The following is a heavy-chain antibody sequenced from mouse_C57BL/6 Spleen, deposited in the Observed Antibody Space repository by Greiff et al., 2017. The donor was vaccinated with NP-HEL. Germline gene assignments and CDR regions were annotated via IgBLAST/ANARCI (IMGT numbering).Heavy chain of an antibody. CDR1: GFTFSDYY. Sequence: RVESEGGLVQPGSSMKLSCTASGFTFSDYYMAWVRQVPEKGLEWVANINYDGSSTYYLDSLKSRFIISRDNAKNILYLQMSSLKSEDTATYYCARDKLGLHWYFDVWGTGTTVTVSS. V-gene: IGHV5-16*01. D-gene: IGHD4-1*01. J-gene: IGHJ1*03. CDR3: ARDKLGLHWYFDV. CDR2: INYDGSST.